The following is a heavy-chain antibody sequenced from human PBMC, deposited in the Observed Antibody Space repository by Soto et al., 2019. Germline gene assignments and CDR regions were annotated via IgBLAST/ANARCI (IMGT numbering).Heavy chain of an antibody. CDR3: ARSPPSVGLAYVYSSSSRIYYYYGMDV. V-gene: IGHV1-69*06. CDR1: GGTFSSYA. D-gene: IGHD6-6*01. Sequence: AAVQVSCKASGGTFSSYAISWVRQAPGQGLEWMGGIIPIFGTANYAQKFQGRVTITADKSTSTAYMELSSLRSEDTAVYYCARSPPSVGLAYVYSSSSRIYYYYGMDVWVEGTPFTVS. CDR2: IIPIFGTA. J-gene: IGHJ6*02.